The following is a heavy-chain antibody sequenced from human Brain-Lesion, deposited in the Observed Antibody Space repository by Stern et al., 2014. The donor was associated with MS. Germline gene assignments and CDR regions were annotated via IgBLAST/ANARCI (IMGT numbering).Heavy chain of an antibody. V-gene: IGHV1-2*02. Sequence: VPLLESGAEVKKPGASVKVSCKTSGYIFTGYYIHWVRQAPGQRLEWMAWINPNTGGTKYAQKFQGRVTMSRDTSISTAYVELSSLTSDDTAVYYCARDQRGITIFGVVTDYYYLGMDVWGQGTTVTVSS. CDR3: ARDQRGITIFGVVTDYYYLGMDV. CDR2: INPNTGGT. J-gene: IGHJ6*02. CDR1: GYIFTGYY. D-gene: IGHD3-3*01.